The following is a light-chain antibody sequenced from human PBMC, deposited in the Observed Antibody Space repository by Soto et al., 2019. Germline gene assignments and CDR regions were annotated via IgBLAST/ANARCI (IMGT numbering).Light chain of an antibody. CDR2: AAS. J-gene: IGKJ1*01. V-gene: IGKV1-39*01. CDR3: QQYYSYPRT. CDR1: QSISSY. Sequence: DIQMTQSPSSLSASVGDRVTITCRASQSISSYLNWYQQKPGKAPKLLIYAASTLQSGVPSRFSGSGSGTDFTLTIICLQSEDCATYYCQQYYSYPRTFGQGTKVDIK.